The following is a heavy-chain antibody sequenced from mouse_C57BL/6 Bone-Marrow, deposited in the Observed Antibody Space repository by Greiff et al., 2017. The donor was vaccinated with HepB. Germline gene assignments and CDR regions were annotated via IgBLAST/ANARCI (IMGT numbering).Heavy chain of an antibody. J-gene: IGHJ2*01. CDR3: ARGGRLRRGYYFDY. D-gene: IGHD2-4*01. CDR2: INPYNGGT. V-gene: IGHV1-19*01. CDR1: GYTFTDYY. Sequence: EVQLQQSGPVLVKPGASVKMSCKASGYTFTDYYVNWVKQSHGKSLEWIGVINPYNGGTSYNQKFKGKATLTVDKSSSTAYMELNSLTSEDSAVYYCARGGRLRRGYYFDYWGQGTTLTVSS.